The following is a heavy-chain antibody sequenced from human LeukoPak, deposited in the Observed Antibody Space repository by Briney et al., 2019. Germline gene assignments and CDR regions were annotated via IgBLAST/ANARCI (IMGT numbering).Heavy chain of an antibody. CDR2: IYHTGST. V-gene: IGHV4-38-2*01. CDR1: GYSISSSSY. D-gene: IGHD3-3*01. CDR3: ARGDLGTSIFGVVFANWFDP. J-gene: IGHJ5*02. Sequence: PSETLSLTCAVSGYSISSSSYWGWIRQTPGKGLEWIGNIYHTGSTYYNPSLKSRVTISIDTSKNQFSLKLSSVTAADTAVYYCARGDLGTSIFGVVFANWFDPWGQGTLVTVSS.